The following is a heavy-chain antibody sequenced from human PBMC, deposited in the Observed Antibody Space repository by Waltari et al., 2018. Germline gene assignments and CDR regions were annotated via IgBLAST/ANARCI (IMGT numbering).Heavy chain of an antibody. CDR3: ATYIGASVGTAAFDV. J-gene: IGHJ3*01. CDR2: MSYTGAT. D-gene: IGHD1-1*01. Sequence: QLQLQESGPGLVKPSETLSLTCSVSGVPITSNSHYWVCIRQPPGQGLEWIGTMSYTGATYSSPSLESRVTVSRDTSKNQLSLKLVSVTAADTAVYYCATYIGASVGTAAFDVWGQGTMVAVSS. CDR1: GVPITSNSHY. V-gene: IGHV4-39*01.